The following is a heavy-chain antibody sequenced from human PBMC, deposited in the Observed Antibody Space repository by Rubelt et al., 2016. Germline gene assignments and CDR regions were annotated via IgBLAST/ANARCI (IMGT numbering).Heavy chain of an antibody. CDR3: ARGVSYGDYVGELDY. V-gene: IGHV4-59*12. J-gene: IGHJ4*02. Sequence: QVQLQESGPGLVKPSETLSLTCTVSGGSISSYYWSWIRQPPGKGLEWIGEINLRETTTYNPSLKTRVTISVETSKNHFSLKLSSLTAADTAVYYCARGVSYGDYVGELDYWGQGTLVTVSS. CDR2: INLRETT. D-gene: IGHD4-17*01. CDR1: GGSISSYY.